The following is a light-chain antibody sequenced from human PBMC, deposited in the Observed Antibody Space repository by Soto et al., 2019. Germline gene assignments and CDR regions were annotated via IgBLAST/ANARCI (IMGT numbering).Light chain of an antibody. J-gene: IGKJ5*01. CDR3: HQSYDIPT. Sequence: EIVMTQSPATLSVSPGERATLSCRASQSVSSNLAWYQQKPGQAPRLLIYGASTRATGIPARFSGSGSGTEFTLTISSLQSEDFAVYYCHQSYDIPTFGQGTRLEIK. CDR1: QSVSSN. CDR2: GAS. V-gene: IGKV3-15*01.